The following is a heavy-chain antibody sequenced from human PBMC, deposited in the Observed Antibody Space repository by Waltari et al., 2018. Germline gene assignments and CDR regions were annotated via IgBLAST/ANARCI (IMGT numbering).Heavy chain of an antibody. CDR2: ISSSSYI. D-gene: IGHD6-13*01. V-gene: IGHV3-21*01. CDR1: GFTFRSYS. CDR3: ARESSSSWYFDY. Sequence: EVQLVESGGGLVKPGGSLRLSCAASGFTFRSYSMTWVRQAPGKGLEWVSSISSSSYIYYADSVKGRFTISRDNAKNSLYLQMNSLRAEDTAVYYCARESSSSWYFDYWGQGTLVTVSS. J-gene: IGHJ4*02.